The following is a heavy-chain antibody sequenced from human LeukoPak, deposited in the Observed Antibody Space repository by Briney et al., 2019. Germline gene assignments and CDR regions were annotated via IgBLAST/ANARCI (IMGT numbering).Heavy chain of an antibody. CDR1: GFTFTNYW. D-gene: IGHD6-13*01. V-gene: IGHV3-7*01. J-gene: IGHJ4*02. Sequence: GGSLRLSCAASGFTFTNYWMRWVRQAPGKGLEWVANIKQDGSEKHYVHSVKGRFPISRDNAKNSLYLQMNSLRDEDTAVYYCTTSYSGSWYASGTDYWGQGTLVTVSS. CDR2: IKQDGSEK. CDR3: TTSYSGSWYASGTDY.